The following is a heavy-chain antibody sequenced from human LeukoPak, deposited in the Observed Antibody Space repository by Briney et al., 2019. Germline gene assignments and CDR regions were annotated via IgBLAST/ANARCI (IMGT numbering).Heavy chain of an antibody. D-gene: IGHD3-10*01. J-gene: IGHJ4*02. Sequence: GGSLRLSCAASGFTFSSYAMHWVRQAPGKGLEWVAVISYDGSNKYYADSVKGRFTISRDNSKNTLYLQMNSLRAEDTAVYYCARGRRGSGMVRGVIQYFDYWGQGTLVTVSS. CDR1: GFTFSSYA. V-gene: IGHV3-30-3*01. CDR2: ISYDGSNK. CDR3: ARGRRGSGMVRGVIQYFDY.